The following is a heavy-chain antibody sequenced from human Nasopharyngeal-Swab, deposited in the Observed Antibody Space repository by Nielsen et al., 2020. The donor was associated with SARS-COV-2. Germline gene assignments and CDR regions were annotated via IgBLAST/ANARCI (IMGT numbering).Heavy chain of an antibody. CDR3: AKDRSSSWYLGGKLDY. CDR1: GFTCSSYA. J-gene: IGHJ4*02. Sequence: GGALSLSCAASGFTCSSYAMSWVRQAPGKRLEWVSAISGSGGSTYYADSVKGRFTISRDNSKNTLYLQMNSLRAEDTAVYYCAKDRSSSWYLGGKLDYWGQGTLVTVSS. V-gene: IGHV3-23*01. D-gene: IGHD6-13*01. CDR2: ISGSGGST.